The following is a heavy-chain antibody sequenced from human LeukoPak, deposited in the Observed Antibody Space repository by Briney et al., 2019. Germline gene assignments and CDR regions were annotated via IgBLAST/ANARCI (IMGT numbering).Heavy chain of an antibody. CDR3: ARPKGYSYANYFDY. V-gene: IGHV4-34*01. CDR1: GGSFSGYY. D-gene: IGHD5-18*01. Sequence: PAETLSLTCAVYGGSFSGYYWSWIRQPPGKGLEWIGEINHSGSTNYNPSLKSRLTISVDTTKNQFSLKLSSVTAADTAVYYCARPKGYSYANYFDYWGQGTLVTVSS. CDR2: INHSGST. J-gene: IGHJ4*02.